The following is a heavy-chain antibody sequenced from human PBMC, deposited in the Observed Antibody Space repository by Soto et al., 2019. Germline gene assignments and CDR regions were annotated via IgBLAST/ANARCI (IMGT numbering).Heavy chain of an antibody. V-gene: IGHV4-61*01. J-gene: IGHJ5*02. CDR2: IYYTGST. D-gene: IGHD6-13*01. CDR3: ARGPQRGSSSIRNNWFDP. Sequence: SETLSLTCSVSGGSVSSGNYYWSWIRQPQGKGLEWIGYIYYTGSTNYNPSLKSRVTISVDTSKNQFSLTLSSVTAADTAVYYCARGPQRGSSSIRNNWFDPWGQGTLVTVSS. CDR1: GGSVSSGNYY.